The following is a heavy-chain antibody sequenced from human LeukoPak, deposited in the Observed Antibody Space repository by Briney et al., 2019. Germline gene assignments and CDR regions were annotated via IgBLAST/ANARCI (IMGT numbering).Heavy chain of an antibody. D-gene: IGHD4-17*01. CDR3: AKDPNGDYVGAFDS. CDR1: GFTFSSYA. V-gene: IGHV3-23*01. J-gene: IGHJ3*02. CDR2: IHGSGGVT. Sequence: GGSLRLSCAASGFTFSSYAMTWLRQAPGKGLEWVSGIHGSGGVTYYADSVKGRFTISRDNSKKTLYLQMNSLRVDDTAVYYCAKDPNGDYVGAFDSWGQGTMVTVS.